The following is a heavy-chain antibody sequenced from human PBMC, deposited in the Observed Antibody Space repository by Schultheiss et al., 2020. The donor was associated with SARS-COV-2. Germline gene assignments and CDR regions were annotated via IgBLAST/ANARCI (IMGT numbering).Heavy chain of an antibody. CDR3: ARDATTPTSRVPFDY. CDR2: IYSGGST. CDR1: GFTFSSYS. J-gene: IGHJ4*02. Sequence: GGSLRLSCAASGFTFSSYSMNWVRQAPGKGLEWVSVIYSGGSTYYADSVKGRFTISRDNSKNTLYLQMNSLRAEDTAVYYCARDATTPTSRVPFDYWGQGTLVTVSS. D-gene: IGHD4-11*01. V-gene: IGHV3-66*01.